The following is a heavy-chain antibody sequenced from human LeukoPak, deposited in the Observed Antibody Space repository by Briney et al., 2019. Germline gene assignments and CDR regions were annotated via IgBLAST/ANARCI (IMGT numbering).Heavy chain of an antibody. CDR1: GFTFSTYN. J-gene: IGHJ4*02. CDR2: ITSGGGYT. V-gene: IGHV3-21*06. CDR3: ARGHYDVLTSSYKWPPDY. D-gene: IGHD3-9*01. Sequence: GGSLRLSCAASGFTFSTYNMNWVGQAPGKGLEGVSSITSGGGYTCDADSVKGRFTTSRDNAKNSLSLRLDSLRAEDTAVYYCARGHYDVLTSSYKWPPDYWAQGTLVTVSS.